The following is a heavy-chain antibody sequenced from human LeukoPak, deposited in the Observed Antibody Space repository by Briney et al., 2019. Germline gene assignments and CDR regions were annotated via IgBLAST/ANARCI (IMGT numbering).Heavy chain of an antibody. CDR1: GFSFSSYS. V-gene: IGHV3-21*01. CDR3: ARDISSSTSFDY. Sequence: GGSLRLSCAASGFSFSSYSMNWVRQAPGKGLEWVSSISSGSTYIYYADSVKGRFTISRDNAKNSLYLQVSTLRAEDTAVYYCARDISSSTSFDYWGQGTLVSVSS. D-gene: IGHD2-2*01. CDR2: ISSGSTYI. J-gene: IGHJ4*02.